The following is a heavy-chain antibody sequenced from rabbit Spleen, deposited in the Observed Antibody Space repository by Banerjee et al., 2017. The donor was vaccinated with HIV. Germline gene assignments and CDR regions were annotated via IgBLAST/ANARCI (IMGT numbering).Heavy chain of an antibody. D-gene: IGHD7-1*01. J-gene: IGHJ4*01. Sequence: QQQLEESGGGLVKPGGTLTLTCKASGVDVNGYYYMCWVRQAPGKGLELVACIVNGNGNTYYASWVNGRFTISRSTSLATVTLQVTSLTVADTATYFCAREGGSTGNYGLWGPGTLVTVS. CDR2: IVNGNGNT. CDR3: AREGGSTGNYGL. V-gene: IGHV1S43*01. CDR1: GVDVNGYYY.